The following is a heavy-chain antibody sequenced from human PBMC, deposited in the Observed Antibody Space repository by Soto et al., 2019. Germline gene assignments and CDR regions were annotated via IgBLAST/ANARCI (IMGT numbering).Heavy chain of an antibody. V-gene: IGHV3-9*01. CDR3: AKDKSPNIAAAGHYYMDV. CDR2: ISWNSGSI. J-gene: IGHJ6*03. D-gene: IGHD6-13*01. CDR1: GFTFDDYA. Sequence: GGSLRLSCAASGFTFDDYAMHWVRQAPGKGLEWVSGISWNSGSIGYADSVKGRFTISRDNAKNSLYLQMNSLRAEDTALYYCAKDKSPNIAAAGHYYMDVWGKGTTVTVSS.